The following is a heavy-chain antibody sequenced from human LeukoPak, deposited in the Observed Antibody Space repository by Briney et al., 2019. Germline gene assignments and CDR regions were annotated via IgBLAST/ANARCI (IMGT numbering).Heavy chain of an antibody. D-gene: IGHD4-11*01. J-gene: IGHJ4*02. CDR2: INSDGSST. CDR3: ARGGRLACDY. Sequence: GGSLRLSCAASGFTFSSYWMHWVRQAPGKGLVWVSHINSDGSSTTYADSVKGRFTISRDNAKNTLYLQMNSLRAEDTAVYLCARGGRLACDYWGQGTLVTVSS. V-gene: IGHV3-74*01. CDR1: GFTFSSYW.